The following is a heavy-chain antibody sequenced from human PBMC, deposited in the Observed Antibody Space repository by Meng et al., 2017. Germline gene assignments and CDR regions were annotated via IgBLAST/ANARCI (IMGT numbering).Heavy chain of an antibody. D-gene: IGHD3-22*01. Sequence: GGSLRLSCAASGFTFSSYGMTWVRQTPGKGLEWVSAISGSGSSTYYADSVKGRFTISRDNSKNMLFPQMNSPRGEDTAIYYCAKNSVSSGYHYRDWGQGTLVTVSS. V-gene: IGHV3-23*01. CDR2: ISGSGSST. J-gene: IGHJ4*02. CDR3: AKNSVSSGYHYRD. CDR1: GFTFSSYG.